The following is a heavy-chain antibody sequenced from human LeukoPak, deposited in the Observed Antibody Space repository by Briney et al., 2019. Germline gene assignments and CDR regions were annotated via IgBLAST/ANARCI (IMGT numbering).Heavy chain of an antibody. CDR1: GASISVSS. CDR2: VHYSGRT. Sequence: PSETLSLTCTVSGASISVSSWSWIRQPPGKGMEWIGYVHYSGRTNYSPSLKSRVTILMDTSKNQFSLHLTSVTAADTAVYYCARDLSSGYGSDAFDIWGQGTMVTVSS. CDR3: ARDLSSGYGSDAFDI. V-gene: IGHV4-59*01. J-gene: IGHJ3*02. D-gene: IGHD5-12*01.